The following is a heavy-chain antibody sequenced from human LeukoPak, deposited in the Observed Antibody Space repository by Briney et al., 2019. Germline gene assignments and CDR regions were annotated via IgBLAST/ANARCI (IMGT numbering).Heavy chain of an antibody. CDR2: ISFDGSNK. J-gene: IGHJ4*02. CDR1: GFTFSTYA. D-gene: IGHD3-3*01. CDR3: AKDRGVITIFGVVISDFDY. Sequence: GGSLRLSCAASGFTFSTYAMHWVRQAPGKGLEWVALISFDGSNKYYADSVKGRFTISRDNSKNTLYLQMNSLRAEDTAVYYCAKDRGVITIFGVVISDFDYWGQGTLVTVSS. V-gene: IGHV3-30*04.